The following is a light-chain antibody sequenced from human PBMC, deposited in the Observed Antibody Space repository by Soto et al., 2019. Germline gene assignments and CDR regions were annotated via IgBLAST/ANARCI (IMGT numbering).Light chain of an antibody. V-gene: IGKV1-39*01. J-gene: IGKJ3*01. Sequence: DIQMTQSPSSLSASVGDRVTITCRASQSISSYLNWYQQKPGKAPKLLIYAASSLQSGVPSRFSGSGSGTDFTLTISSLQPEDFATYYCQQSYSTPGFGPGTKVAIK. CDR1: QSISSY. CDR2: AAS. CDR3: QQSYSTPG.